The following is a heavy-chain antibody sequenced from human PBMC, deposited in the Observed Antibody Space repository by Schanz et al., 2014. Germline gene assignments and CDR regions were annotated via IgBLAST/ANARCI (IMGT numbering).Heavy chain of an antibody. CDR1: GVSISSFY. D-gene: IGHD3-10*01. CDR2: IYGGGGT. V-gene: IGHV4-59*08. Sequence: QVQLQESGPGLVRPSETLSLTCTVSGVSISSFYWSWIRQSPGQGLEYFGYIYGGGGTSYNPPLKSRVRRTFAGSRNAFSLKLSSVTAADTAVYYCTRMSLRRGDYGGLDVWGQGTTVTVSS. J-gene: IGHJ6*02. CDR3: TRMSLRRGDYGGLDV.